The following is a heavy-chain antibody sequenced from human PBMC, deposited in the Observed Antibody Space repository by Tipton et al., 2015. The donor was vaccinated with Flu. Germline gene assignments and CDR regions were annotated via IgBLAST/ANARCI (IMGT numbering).Heavy chain of an antibody. J-gene: IGHJ4*02. CDR3: ARGALGRGNTVDF. CDR1: GFTVSSYW. CDR2: IKNDGTST. V-gene: IGHV3-74*01. Sequence: SLRLSCAASGFTVSSYWMHWVRQAPGKGLVWVSHIKNDGTSTNYGDSVQGRFTISRDIAQNTLFLQMSSLRAEDTAVYYCARGALGRGNTVDFWGQGTLVTVSS. D-gene: IGHD3-16*01.